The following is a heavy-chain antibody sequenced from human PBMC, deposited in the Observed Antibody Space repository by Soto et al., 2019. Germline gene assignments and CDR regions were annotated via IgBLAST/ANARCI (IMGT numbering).Heavy chain of an antibody. CDR1: GGSISSGGYY. Sequence: PSETLSLTCTVSGGSISSGGYYWSWIRQHPGKGLEWIGYIYYSGSTYYNPSLKSRVTISVDTSKSQFSLKLSSVTAADTAVYYCARDFTDSSGPTLGMGGWGQGTTVTVSS. CDR2: IYYSGST. CDR3: ARDFTDSSGPTLGMGG. J-gene: IGHJ6*02. D-gene: IGHD6-19*01. V-gene: IGHV4-31*03.